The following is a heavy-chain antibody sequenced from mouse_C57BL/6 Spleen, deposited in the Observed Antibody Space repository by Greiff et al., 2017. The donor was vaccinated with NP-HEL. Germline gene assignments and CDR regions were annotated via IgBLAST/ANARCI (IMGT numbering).Heavy chain of an antibody. D-gene: IGHD2-14*01. V-gene: IGHV1-64*01. Sequence: QVQLQQPGAELVKPGASVKLSCKASGYTFTSYWMHWVKQRPGQGLEWIGMIHPNSGSTNYNEKVKSKATLTVDKSSSTAYMQRSSLTSEAAAGYYWAGYAYAMEDWGQGTSVTV. J-gene: IGHJ4*01. CDR1: GYTFTSYW. CDR2: IHPNSGST. CDR3: AGYAYAMED.